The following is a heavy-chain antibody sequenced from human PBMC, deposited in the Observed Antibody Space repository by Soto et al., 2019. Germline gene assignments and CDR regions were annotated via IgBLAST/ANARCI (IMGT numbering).Heavy chain of an antibody. D-gene: IGHD6-6*01. CDR2: MSSRSLTI. V-gene: IGHV3-48*02. CDR1: GFTFSTYS. Sequence: EVQLVESGGGLVQPGGSLRVSCAASGFTFSTYSMNWVRQAPGKGLEWVSYMSSRSLTIYYTDSVKGRFTISRDNAKNSLYLQMNSLRDEEKDVYYCARGGSSSDNGMDVWGQGTTVTVSS. CDR3: ARGGSSSDNGMDV. J-gene: IGHJ6*02.